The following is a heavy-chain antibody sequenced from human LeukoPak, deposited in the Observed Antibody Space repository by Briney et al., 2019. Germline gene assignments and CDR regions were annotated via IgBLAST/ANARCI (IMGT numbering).Heavy chain of an antibody. CDR1: GFTFSSYS. CDR3: AKAGYSSSYYDY. J-gene: IGHJ4*02. D-gene: IGHD6-13*01. Sequence: GGSLRLSCTASGFTFSSYSMNWVRQAPGKGLEWVSSISTSSSYIYYADSVKGRFTISRDNAKNSLYLQMNSLRAEDTAVYYCAKAGYSSSYYDYWGQGTLVTVSS. CDR2: ISTSSSYI. V-gene: IGHV3-21*01.